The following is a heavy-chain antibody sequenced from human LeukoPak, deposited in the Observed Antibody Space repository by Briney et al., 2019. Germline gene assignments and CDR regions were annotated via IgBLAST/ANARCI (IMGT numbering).Heavy chain of an antibody. D-gene: IGHD3-3*01. CDR1: GYTLTELS. J-gene: IGHJ4*02. CDR3: ARGGTIFGVVTLFDY. CDR2: FDPEDGET. Sequence: ASVKVSCKVSGYTLTELSMHWVRPAPGKGLEWMGGFDPEDGETIYAQKFQGRVTMTEDTSTDTAYMELSSLRSEDTAVYYCARGGTIFGVVTLFDYWGQGTLVTVSS. V-gene: IGHV1-24*01.